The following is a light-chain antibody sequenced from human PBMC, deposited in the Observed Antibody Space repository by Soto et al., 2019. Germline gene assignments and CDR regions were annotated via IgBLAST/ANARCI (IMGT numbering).Light chain of an antibody. CDR2: DVT. V-gene: IGLV2-14*01. CDR1: SXDVGGSNH. CDR3: VSFTSSTTYV. Sequence: QSALAQPASVSDSPGQSITISCTGTSXDVGGSNHVSWYQQHPGKAPKLMIYDVTNRPSGVSNRFSGSKSGSTASLIISGLQAEDEADYYCVSFTSSTTYVFGTGTKVTVL. J-gene: IGLJ1*01.